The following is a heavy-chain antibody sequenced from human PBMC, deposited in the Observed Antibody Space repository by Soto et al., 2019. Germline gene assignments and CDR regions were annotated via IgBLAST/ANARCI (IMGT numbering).Heavy chain of an antibody. V-gene: IGHV3-23*01. CDR1: GFTFSSYA. J-gene: IGHJ4*02. Sequence: PGGSLRLSCAASGFTFSSYAMSWVRQAPGKGLEWVSAIGSTSSSTKYADSVKGRFTISRDNSKKSLYLQMTSLRVEDTAVYYCARGLGSRWFFLWGQGVLVTVSS. D-gene: IGHD6-13*01. CDR2: IGSTSSST. CDR3: ARGLGSRWFFL.